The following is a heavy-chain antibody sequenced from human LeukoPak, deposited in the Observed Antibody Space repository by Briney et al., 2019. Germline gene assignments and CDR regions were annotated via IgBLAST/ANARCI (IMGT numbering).Heavy chain of an antibody. CDR2: ISAYNGNT. CDR1: GYTFTSYG. D-gene: IGHD2-8*01. V-gene: IGHV1-18*01. Sequence: ASVKVSCKASGYTFTSYGISWVRQAPGQGLEWMGWISAYNGNTNYAQKLQGRVTLTTDTSTSTAYMELRSLRSDDTAVYYCASILMVYAKPLYFDYWGQGTLVTVSS. CDR3: ASILMVYAKPLYFDY. J-gene: IGHJ4*02.